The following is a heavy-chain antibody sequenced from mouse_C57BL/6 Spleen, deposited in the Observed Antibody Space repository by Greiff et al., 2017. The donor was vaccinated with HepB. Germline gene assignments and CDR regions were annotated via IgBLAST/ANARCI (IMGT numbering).Heavy chain of an antibody. CDR2: INPGSGGT. V-gene: IGHV1-54*01. CDR3: AREGGWLLRFFAY. Sequence: QVQLQQSGAELVRPGTSVKVSCKASGYAFTNYLIEWVKQRPGQGLEWIGVINPGSGGTNYNEKFKGKATLTADKSSSTAYMQLSSLTSEDSAVYFCAREGGWLLRFFAYWGQGTLVTVSA. CDR1: GYAFTNYL. J-gene: IGHJ3*01. D-gene: IGHD2-3*01.